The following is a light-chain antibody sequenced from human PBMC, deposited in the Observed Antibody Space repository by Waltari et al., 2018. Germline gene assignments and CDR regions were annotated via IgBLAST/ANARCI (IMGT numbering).Light chain of an antibody. V-gene: IGKV2-40*01. Sequence: DIVMTQTPLSLHITPGETAYISCRSSQSLLHSNGNTYLHWYLQKPGQSPQLLIYGGSNRASGVPNRFSGSGSGTDFTLKISKVTAEDVGVYYCMQAIAFPYSFGQGTKVEIK. CDR2: GGS. CDR1: QSLLHSNGNTY. J-gene: IGKJ2*03. CDR3: MQAIAFPYS.